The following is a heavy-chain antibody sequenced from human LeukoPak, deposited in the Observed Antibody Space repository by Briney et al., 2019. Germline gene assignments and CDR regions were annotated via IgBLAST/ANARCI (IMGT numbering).Heavy chain of an antibody. CDR2: MNPNSGNT. Sequence: ASVKVSCKASGYTFTSYDINWVRQATGQGLEWMGWMNPNSGNTGYAQKFQGRVTMTRNTSISTAYMELSSLRSEDTAVYYCARGVRGSQYYYMDVWGKGTTVTVSS. CDR3: ARGVRGSQYYYMDV. CDR1: GYTFTSYD. D-gene: IGHD3-10*01. J-gene: IGHJ6*03. V-gene: IGHV1-8*01.